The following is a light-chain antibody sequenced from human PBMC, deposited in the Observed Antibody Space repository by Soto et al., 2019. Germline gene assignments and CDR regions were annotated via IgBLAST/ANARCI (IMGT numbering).Light chain of an antibody. J-gene: IGKJ5*01. Sequence: EIVLTQSPGILSLSPGERGTLSCRASQSVGSSFLAWYQQKPVQAPRLLIYGASSRATGIPDRFSGSGSGTDFTLTISRLEPEDFAVYYCHQYDSSPITFGQGTRLEIK. CDR2: GAS. CDR3: HQYDSSPIT. CDR1: QSVGSSF. V-gene: IGKV3-20*01.